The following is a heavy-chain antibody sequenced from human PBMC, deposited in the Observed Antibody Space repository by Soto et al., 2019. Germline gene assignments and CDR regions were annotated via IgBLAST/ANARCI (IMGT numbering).Heavy chain of an antibody. CDR3: ARDHKDIVVVPSVKAYNWFDP. CDR2: ISSSGSNI. D-gene: IGHD2-2*01. Sequence: GRSLRLSCAASGFTFSDYYMSWIRQAPGKGLEWVSYISSSGSNIYYADSVKGRFTISRDNAKNSLYLQMNSLRVEDTAVYYCARDHKDIVVVPSVKAYNWFDPWGQGTLVTVSS. V-gene: IGHV3-11*01. J-gene: IGHJ5*02. CDR1: GFTFSDYY.